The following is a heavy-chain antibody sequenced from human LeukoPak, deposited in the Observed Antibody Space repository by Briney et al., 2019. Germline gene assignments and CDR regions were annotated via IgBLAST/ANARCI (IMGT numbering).Heavy chain of an antibody. Sequence: GGSLRLSCAASGFTFSTYSMNWVRQAPGKGLEWVSYISSSSSTIYYADSVKGRSTISRDNGKNSLYLHMNSLRAEDTAVYYCASDWCSSTRCYDYWGQGTLVTVSS. CDR3: ASDWCSSTRCYDY. V-gene: IGHV3-48*01. D-gene: IGHD2-2*01. J-gene: IGHJ4*02. CDR2: ISSSSSTI. CDR1: GFTFSTYS.